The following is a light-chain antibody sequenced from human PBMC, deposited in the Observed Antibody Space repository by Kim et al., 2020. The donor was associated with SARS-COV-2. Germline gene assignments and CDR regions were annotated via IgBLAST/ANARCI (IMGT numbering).Light chain of an antibody. V-gene: IGKV3-15*01. J-gene: IGKJ1*01. CDR3: QQYNNWSTST. CDR2: GAS. Sequence: YPGESATLSCRASQSVSSNLAWYQQKPGQAPRLLIYGASTRATGIPARFSGSGSGTEFTLTISSLQSEDFAVYYCQQYNNWSTSTFGQGTKVDIK. CDR1: QSVSSN.